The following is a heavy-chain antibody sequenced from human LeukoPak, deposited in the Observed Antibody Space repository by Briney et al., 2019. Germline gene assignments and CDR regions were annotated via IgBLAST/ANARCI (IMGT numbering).Heavy chain of an antibody. V-gene: IGHV2-5*01. CDR2: IYWNNDK. Sequence: QSGPTLVKPTQTLTLTCTFSGFSLTTSGVAVGWIRQPPGKALEWLASIYWNNDKRYSPSLRSRLTITKDTSKNQVVLTMTNMDPVDTATYFCAQYPDYGGDYGAFDIWGQGRMVTVSS. J-gene: IGHJ3*02. D-gene: IGHD4/OR15-4a*01. CDR1: GFSLTTSGVA. CDR3: AQYPDYGGDYGAFDI.